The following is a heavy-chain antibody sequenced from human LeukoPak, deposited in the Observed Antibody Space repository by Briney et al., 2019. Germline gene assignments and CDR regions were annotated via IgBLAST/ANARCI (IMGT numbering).Heavy chain of an antibody. D-gene: IGHD3-3*01. CDR1: GGSISSSSYY. V-gene: IGHV4-39*07. J-gene: IGHJ6*03. CDR3: ARVSITIFGVVIMGMDV. CDR2: IYYSGST. Sequence: PSETLSLTCTVSGGSISSSSYYWGWIRQPPGKGLEWIGSIYYSGSTYYNPSLKSRVTISVDTSKNQFSLKLSSVTAADTAVYYCARVSITIFGVVIMGMDVWGKGTTVTVSS.